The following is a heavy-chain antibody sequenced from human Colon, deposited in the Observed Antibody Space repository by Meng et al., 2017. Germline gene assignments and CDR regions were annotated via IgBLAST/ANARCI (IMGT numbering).Heavy chain of an antibody. D-gene: IGHD3-10*01. CDR2: VFHTGHT. CDR3: ARDLGSGGSYGMDV. CDR1: GYSISSTNW. Sequence: QVQLQESGPGLVKPSETLTLTCSVSGYSISSTNWWTWVRQPTGKGLEWIGQVFHTGHTRYNPALESRVTISVDNSMDQFSLRLNSVSAADTAVYYCARDLGSGGSYGMDVWGQGTMVTVS. V-gene: IGHV4-4*02. J-gene: IGHJ6*02.